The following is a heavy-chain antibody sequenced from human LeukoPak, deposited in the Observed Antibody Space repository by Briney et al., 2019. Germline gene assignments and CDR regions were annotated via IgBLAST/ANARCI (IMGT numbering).Heavy chain of an antibody. CDR1: GFTFSSYS. Sequence: PGGSLRLSCAASGFTFSSYSMNWVRQAPGKGLEWVSSISSSSSYIYYADSVKGRFTISRDNAKNSLYLQMNSLRAEDTAVYYCARDYDSTPGDDAFDIWGQGTMVTVSS. CDR3: ARDYDSTPGDDAFDI. V-gene: IGHV3-21*01. D-gene: IGHD3-22*01. J-gene: IGHJ3*02. CDR2: ISSSSSYI.